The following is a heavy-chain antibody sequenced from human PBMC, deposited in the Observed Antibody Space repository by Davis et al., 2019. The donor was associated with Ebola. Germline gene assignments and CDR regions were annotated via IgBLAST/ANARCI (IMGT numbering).Heavy chain of an antibody. D-gene: IGHD1-7*01. CDR1: ELTVSRNY. CDR3: TANWIYGSGMDI. V-gene: IGHV3-53*05. Sequence: PGGSLRLSCAAAELTVSRNYMTWVRQAPGKGLQWVSTVYKSGTTYYADSVKGRFTVSRDNSENTMYLQMNGLRPEDTAVYYCTANWIYGSGMDIWGQRTTVTVSS. CDR2: VYKSGTT. J-gene: IGHJ6*02.